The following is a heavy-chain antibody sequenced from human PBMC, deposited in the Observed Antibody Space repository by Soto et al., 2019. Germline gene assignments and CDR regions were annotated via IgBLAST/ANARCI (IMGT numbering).Heavy chain of an antibody. J-gene: IGHJ6*02. CDR3: VKDRRTTRRAMDV. V-gene: IGHV3-64D*06. CDR2: ISSNGGST. D-gene: IGHD1-7*01. Sequence: EVQLVESGGGLVQPGGSLRLSCSASGFTFSSCAMHWVRRAAGKGLEYVSGISSNGGSTYYADSVKDRFTISRDNSKNTLFLQVNSLTAEDTAVYYCVKDRRTTRRAMDVWGQGTTVTVSS. CDR1: GFTFSSCA.